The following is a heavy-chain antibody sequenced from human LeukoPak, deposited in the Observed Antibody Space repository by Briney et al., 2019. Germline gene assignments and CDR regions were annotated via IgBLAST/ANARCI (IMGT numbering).Heavy chain of an antibody. Sequence: SVKVSCKASGGTFSSYTISWVRQAPGQGLEWMGRIIPILGIANYAQRFQGRVTITADKSTSTAYMELSSLRSEDTAVYYCASNVWGITGTSQFDYWGQGTLVTVSS. CDR2: IIPILGIA. J-gene: IGHJ4*02. D-gene: IGHD1-7*01. CDR1: GGTFSSYT. V-gene: IGHV1-69*02. CDR3: ASNVWGITGTSQFDY.